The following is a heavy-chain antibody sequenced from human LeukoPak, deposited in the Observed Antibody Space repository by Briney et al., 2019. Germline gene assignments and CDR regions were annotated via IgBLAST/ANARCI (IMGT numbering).Heavy chain of an antibody. Sequence: GGSLRLSCAASGFTFSSYAMHWVRQAPGKGLEWVAVISYDGSNKYYADSVKGRFTISRDNSKNTLYLQMNSLRAEDTAVYHCAKGDQYYYGSGSLREGGQGTLVTVSS. CDR1: GFTFSSYA. D-gene: IGHD3-10*01. V-gene: IGHV3-30-3*01. CDR3: AKGDQYYYGSGSLRE. CDR2: ISYDGSNK. J-gene: IGHJ4*02.